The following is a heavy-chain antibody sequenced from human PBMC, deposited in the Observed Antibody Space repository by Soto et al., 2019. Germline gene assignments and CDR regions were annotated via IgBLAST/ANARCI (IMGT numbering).Heavy chain of an antibody. Sequence: XESLNISCKGSGYTFTNYWIGWVRQMPGKGLELMGIIYLGDSDTRYSPSFQGQVTISADKSISTAYLQWSSLQASDTAIYYCARGGVSTRTFDSWGQGTLVTVSS. CDR2: IYLGDSDT. D-gene: IGHD1-1*01. CDR3: ARGGVSTRTFDS. J-gene: IGHJ4*02. V-gene: IGHV5-51*01. CDR1: GYTFTNYW.